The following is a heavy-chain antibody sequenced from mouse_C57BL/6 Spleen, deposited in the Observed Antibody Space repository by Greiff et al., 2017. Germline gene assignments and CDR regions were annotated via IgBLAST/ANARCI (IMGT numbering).Heavy chain of an antibody. D-gene: IGHD2-4*01. J-gene: IGHJ1*03. CDR2: INPSNGGT. CDR3: AREDYDVRWYFDV. V-gene: IGHV1-53*01. CDR1: GYTFTSYW. Sequence: VQLQQSGTELVKPGASVKLSCKASGYTFTSYWMHWVKQRPGQGLEWIGNINPSNGGTNYNEKFKSKATLTVDKSSSTAYMQLSSLTSEDSAVYYCAREDYDVRWYFDVWGTGTTVTVSS.